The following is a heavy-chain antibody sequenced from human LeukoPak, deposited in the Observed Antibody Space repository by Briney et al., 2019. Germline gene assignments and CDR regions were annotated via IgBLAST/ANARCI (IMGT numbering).Heavy chain of an antibody. CDR1: GGSSSGYY. V-gene: IGHV4-34*01. CDR2: INHSGST. CDR3: ARGYYYDSSGYYWK. Sequence: SQTLSLTCAVYGGSSSGYYWSWIRQPPGKGLEWIGEINHSGSTNYNPSLKSRVTISVDTSKNQFSLKLSSVTAADTAVYYCARGYYYDSSGYYWKWGQGTLVTVSS. J-gene: IGHJ1*01. D-gene: IGHD3-22*01.